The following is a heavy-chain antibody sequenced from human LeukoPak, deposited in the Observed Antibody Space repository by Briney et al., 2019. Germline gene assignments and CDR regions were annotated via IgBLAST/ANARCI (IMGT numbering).Heavy chain of an antibody. CDR1: GGSISSYY. V-gene: IGHV4-4*07. J-gene: IGHJ6*01. CDR2: IYTSGST. CDR3: ARDDGVVPAVPLQEACYHYYGMDV. D-gene: IGHD2-2*01. Sequence: PSETLFLTCTVSGGSISSYYWSWIRQPAATGLEWIGRIYTSGSTNYNPSLKSRLTMSADTSKNQFTLKLSSVAAADTAVYYCARDDGVVPAVPLQEACYHYYGMDVWGQGTTVTVSS.